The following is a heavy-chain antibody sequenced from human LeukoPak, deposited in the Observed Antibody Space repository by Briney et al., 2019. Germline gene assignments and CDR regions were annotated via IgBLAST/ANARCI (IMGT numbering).Heavy chain of an antibody. CDR1: GFIFNKYS. D-gene: IGHD6-13*01. CDR2: ISSSSTYI. Sequence: GGSLRLSCAASGFIFNKYSMNWVRQAPGKGLEWVSSISSSSTYIYYADSVKGRFTISRDNAKNSLYLQMNSLRAEDTAVFYCARGLYSSSWYDFDYWGQGILVSVSS. CDR3: ARGLYSSSWYDFDY. V-gene: IGHV3-21*01. J-gene: IGHJ4*02.